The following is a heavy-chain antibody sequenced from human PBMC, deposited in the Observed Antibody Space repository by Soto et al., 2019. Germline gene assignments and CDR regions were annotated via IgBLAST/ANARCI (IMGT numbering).Heavy chain of an antibody. CDR3: ARALLLDYALDV. CDR1: GFTVSDNY. V-gene: IGHV3-66*01. J-gene: IGHJ6*02. Sequence: PGGSLRLSCAASGFTVSDNYMTWVRQAPGKGLEWVSGVYSAGNAYYADSVRGRFTISRDKNTLYLQMKTLRAEDTAIYYCARALLLDYALDVWGQVTTVTVSS. D-gene: IGHD4-17*01. CDR2: VYSAGNA.